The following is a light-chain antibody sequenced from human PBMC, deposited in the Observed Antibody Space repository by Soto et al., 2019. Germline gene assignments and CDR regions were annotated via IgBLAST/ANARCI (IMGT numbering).Light chain of an antibody. CDR1: TSDVGSYDY. Sequence: QSVLTQPRSVSGSPGQSVTISCSGTTSDVGSYDYVSWYQQHPGKAPKVIIYDVIKRPSGVPDRFSGSKSGNTASLTISGLQAEDEADYSCCSYAGTYTWVFGGGTKVTVL. CDR2: DVI. V-gene: IGLV2-11*01. CDR3: CSYAGTYTWV. J-gene: IGLJ3*02.